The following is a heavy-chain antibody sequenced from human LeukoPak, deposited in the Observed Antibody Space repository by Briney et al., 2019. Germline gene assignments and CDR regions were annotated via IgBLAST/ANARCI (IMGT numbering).Heavy chain of an antibody. D-gene: IGHD4-17*01. CDR2: INNAGTIT. Sequence: GGSLRLSCAASGFTFSSYAMTWVRQAPRKGLEWVSIINNAGTITYYADSVKGRFTISRDNSKNTLYLQMNSLRAEDTAVYYCARIEVTTQSGEYFQHWGQGTLVTVSS. CDR3: ARIEVTTQSGEYFQH. V-gene: IGHV3-23*03. CDR1: GFTFSSYA. J-gene: IGHJ1*01.